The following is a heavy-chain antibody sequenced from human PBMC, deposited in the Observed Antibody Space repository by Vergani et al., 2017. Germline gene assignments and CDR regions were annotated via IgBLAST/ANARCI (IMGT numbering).Heavy chain of an antibody. J-gene: IGHJ4*02. Sequence: QVQLQESGPGLVKPSETLSLTCTVSGGPISSYYWSWSRQPPGKGLEWIGYIYYSGSTHYNPSLKSRVTISVDTSKNQFARKLSSVTAAETAVYYCARALCGRNYLDYWGQGTLVTVSS. D-gene: IGHD2-21*01. CDR3: ARALCGRNYLDY. CDR1: GGPISSYY. CDR2: IYYSGST. V-gene: IGHV4-59*13.